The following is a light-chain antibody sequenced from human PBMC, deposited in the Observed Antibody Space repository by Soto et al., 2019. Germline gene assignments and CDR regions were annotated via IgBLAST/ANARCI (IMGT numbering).Light chain of an antibody. CDR3: QQYNSWPLT. CDR2: GAS. Sequence: EIVMTQSPATLSVSPGERATLSCRASQSITENLAWYQQKPGQAPRLLIYGASTRATDIPARFSGSGSGTEFTLTISSLQSEDFAVYYCQQYNSWPLTFGQGTKVEIK. J-gene: IGKJ1*01. V-gene: IGKV3-15*01. CDR1: QSITEN.